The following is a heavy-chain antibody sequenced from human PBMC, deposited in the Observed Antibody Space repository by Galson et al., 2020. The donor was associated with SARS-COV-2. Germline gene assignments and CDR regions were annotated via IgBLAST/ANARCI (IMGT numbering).Heavy chain of an antibody. CDR3: AKSPGLHVYGDDYFDY. CDR2: ITHDGSNK. CDR1: GITLTSYG. V-gene: IGHV3-30*18. J-gene: IGHJ4*02. Sequence: TGGSLRLSCAASGITLTSYGTHWVRQAPGKGLEWVAVITHDGSNKYYAHSVKGRFTISRDNSKNPLYLQMNSLRAEDTAVYYCAKSPGLHVYGDDYFDYGGQGTLVTVSS. D-gene: IGHD4-17*01.